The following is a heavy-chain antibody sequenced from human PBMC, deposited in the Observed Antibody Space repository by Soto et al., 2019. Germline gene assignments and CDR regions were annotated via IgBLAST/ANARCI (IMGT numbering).Heavy chain of an antibody. D-gene: IGHD1-1*01. V-gene: IGHV4-31*03. CDR2: IYYTGNT. J-gene: IGHJ4*02. CDR1: GGSISSGGTGSY. CDR3: ASGHDAYKVRY. Sequence: QVQLQESGPGLVKPSQTLSLTCTVSGGSISSGGTGSYWTWIRQLPGKGLEWIGYIYYTGNTYHTPSLKGRPTISIDTSENQFSLKLTSVTAADTAVYFCASGHDAYKVRYWGQGTLVTVSS.